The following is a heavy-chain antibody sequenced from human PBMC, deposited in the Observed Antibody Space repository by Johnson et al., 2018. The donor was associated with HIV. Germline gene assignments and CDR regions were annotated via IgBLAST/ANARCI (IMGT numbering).Heavy chain of an antibody. J-gene: IGHJ3*02. CDR3: TTDFSYYDSSGTVGDI. CDR1: RFTFSNAW. V-gene: IGHV3-15*01. Sequence: VQLVESGGGLVQPGGSLRLSCAASRFTFSNAWMSWVRQAPGKGLEWVGRIKSKTYGGTTDYAAPVKGRFTISRDNSKNTLYLQMNSLKTEDTAVYYCTTDFSYYDSSGTVGDIWGQGTLVTVSS. D-gene: IGHD3-22*01. CDR2: IKSKTYGGTT.